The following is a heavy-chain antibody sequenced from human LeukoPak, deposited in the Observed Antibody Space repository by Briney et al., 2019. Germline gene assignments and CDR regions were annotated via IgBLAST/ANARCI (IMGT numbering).Heavy chain of an antibody. CDR3: AKVRTTLVVVSYFDY. CDR1: GFTFRSYG. D-gene: IGHD3-22*01. Sequence: GGSLRLSCAVSGFTFRSYGMHWVRQAPGKGLEWVAVISHDGSNQYYADSVKGRSTISRDDSKNTLYLQMNSLRAEDTAVYYCAKVRTTLVVVSYFDYWGQGTLVTVSS. CDR2: ISHDGSNQ. J-gene: IGHJ4*02. V-gene: IGHV3-30*18.